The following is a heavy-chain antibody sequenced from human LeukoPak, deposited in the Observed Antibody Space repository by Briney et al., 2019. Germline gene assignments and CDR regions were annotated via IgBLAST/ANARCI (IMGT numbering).Heavy chain of an antibody. CDR1: GFTFDDYA. V-gene: IGHV3-9*01. CDR2: ISWNSGSI. D-gene: IGHD3-16*02. Sequence: PGGSLRLSCAASGFTFDDYAMHWVGHAPGKGREGVSGISWNSGSIVYADSVKGRFTISRDNAKNSLYLQMNSLRAEDTAVYYCAREVDDYVWGSYRYSDYWGQGTLVTVSS. J-gene: IGHJ4*02. CDR3: AREVDDYVWGSYRYSDY.